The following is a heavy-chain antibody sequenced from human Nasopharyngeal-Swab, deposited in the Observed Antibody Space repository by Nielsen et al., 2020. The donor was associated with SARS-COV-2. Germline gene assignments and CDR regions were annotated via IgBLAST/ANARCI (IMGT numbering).Heavy chain of an antibody. V-gene: IGHV3-9*01. D-gene: IGHD6-13*01. CDR2: ITWNSGNK. CDR3: VKDRWAIAGAGSVLDS. J-gene: IGHJ4*02. CDR1: GFTFENYA. Sequence: GGSLRLSCAASGFTFENYAMHWVRQPPGKGLEWVSGITWNSGNKGYADSVKGRFTISRDNARNSLYLEMNSLRDEDTALYYCVKDRWAIAGAGSVLDSWGQGTLVTVSS.